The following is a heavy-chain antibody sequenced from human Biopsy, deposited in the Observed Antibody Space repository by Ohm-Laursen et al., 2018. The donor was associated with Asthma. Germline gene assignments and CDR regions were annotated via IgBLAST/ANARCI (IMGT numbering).Heavy chain of an antibody. CDR2: INSGFGTT. Sequence: SSVKVSCKSLGGTFNTYVIGWVRQAPGQGLEWMGGINSGFGTTTYPQKFQDRVTITADDSASTVYMELSSLRSEDTAVYYCARKAGSCISRTCYSLDFWGQGTLVTVSS. V-gene: IGHV1-69*01. D-gene: IGHD2-2*01. J-gene: IGHJ4*02. CDR3: ARKAGSCISRTCYSLDF. CDR1: GGTFNTYV.